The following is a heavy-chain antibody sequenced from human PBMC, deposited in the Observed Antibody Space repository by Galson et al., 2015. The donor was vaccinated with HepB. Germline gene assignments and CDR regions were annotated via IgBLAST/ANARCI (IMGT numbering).Heavy chain of an antibody. Sequence: SLRLSCAASGFTVSSNYMSWVRQAPGKGLEWVSVIYSGGSTYYADSVKGRFTISRDNSKNTLYLQMNSLRAEDTAVYYCARDHAKTGDRGNYYYGMDVWGQGTTVTVSS. J-gene: IGHJ6*02. D-gene: IGHD7-27*01. CDR1: GFTVSSNY. V-gene: IGHV3-66*01. CDR3: ARDHAKTGDRGNYYYGMDV. CDR2: IYSGGST.